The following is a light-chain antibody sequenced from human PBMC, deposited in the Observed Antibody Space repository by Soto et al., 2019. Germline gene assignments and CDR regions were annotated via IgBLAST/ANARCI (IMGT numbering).Light chain of an antibody. J-gene: IGLJ1*01. CDR1: ASDIGRYNY. CDR2: EVT. V-gene: IGLV2-8*01. Sequence: QSALTQPPSASGSPGQSVTISCIGTASDIGRYNYVYWYQHHPGKAPKLIIYEVTKRPSGVPDRFSGSKSGNTASLTVSGLQADDEADYYCNSYVGSNNYVFGTGTKLTVL. CDR3: NSYVGSNNYV.